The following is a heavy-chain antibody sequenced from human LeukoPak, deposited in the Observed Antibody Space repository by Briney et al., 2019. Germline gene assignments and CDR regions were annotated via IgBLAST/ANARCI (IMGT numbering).Heavy chain of an antibody. CDR1: GYTFTSYG. J-gene: IGHJ4*02. CDR2: INPNSGGT. V-gene: IGHV1-2*02. Sequence: ASVKVSCKASGYTFTSYGISWVRQAPGQGLEWMGWINPNSGGTNYAQKFQGRVTMTRDTSISTAYMELSRLRSDDTAVYYCARRGWFGELRDFDYWGQGTLVTVSS. CDR3: ARRGWFGELRDFDY. D-gene: IGHD3-10*01.